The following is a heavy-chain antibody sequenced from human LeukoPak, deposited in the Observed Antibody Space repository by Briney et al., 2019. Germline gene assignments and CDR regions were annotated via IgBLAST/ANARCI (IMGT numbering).Heavy chain of an antibody. D-gene: IGHD3-10*01. Sequence: PSETLSLTCTVSGGSVSSDYWSWVRQPPGKGLEWIGHIQNTGTTNYNPSLKRRVTISVDTSKNQFSLKLNSVTAADTAVYYCARVRGLGLFDYWGQGTLVTVSP. CDR2: IQNTGTT. CDR1: GGSVSSDY. J-gene: IGHJ4*02. V-gene: IGHV4-59*02. CDR3: ARVRGLGLFDY.